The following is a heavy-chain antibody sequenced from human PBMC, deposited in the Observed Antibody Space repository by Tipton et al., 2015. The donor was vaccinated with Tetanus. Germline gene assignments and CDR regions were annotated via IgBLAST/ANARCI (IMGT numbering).Heavy chain of an antibody. J-gene: IGHJ4*02. D-gene: IGHD4-11*01. CDR3: ARLASYSNHLDA. V-gene: IGHV4-30-4*01. Sequence: TQSLTCTVSGGSFRSGDHYWSWIRQPPGKGLEWIGYIYYSGNSDYNPSLKSRVTLSVDTSNNQFSLKLNSVTAADTAVYYCARLASYSNHLDAWGQGALVTVSS. CDR1: GGSFRSGDHY. CDR2: IYYSGNS.